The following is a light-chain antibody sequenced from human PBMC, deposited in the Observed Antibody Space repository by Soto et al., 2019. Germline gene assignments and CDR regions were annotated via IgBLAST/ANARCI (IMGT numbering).Light chain of an antibody. J-gene: IGKJ1*01. CDR1: QSIAYR. V-gene: IGKV1-5*01. CDR2: DAS. CDR3: QQYQSYSWS. Sequence: DIQMTQSPSTLSASIGDRVTISCRASQSIAYRLAWYQQKPGTAPRLLIYDASSLEGGVPLRFSGSGSGTEFTLTISGLQPDDFAIYHCQQYQSYSWSFGRGTRVEIK.